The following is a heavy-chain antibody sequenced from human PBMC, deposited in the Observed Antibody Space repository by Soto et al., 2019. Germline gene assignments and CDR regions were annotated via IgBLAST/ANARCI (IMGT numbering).Heavy chain of an antibody. D-gene: IGHD2-15*01. Sequence: GSSVKVSCKASGYTFTSYYMHWVRQAPGQGLEWMGIINPSGGSTSYAQKFQGRVTMTRDTSTSTVYMELRSLRSEDTAVYYCARQYCSGGSCYPAPHNYYYGMDVWGQGTTVTVSS. CDR1: GYTFTSYY. CDR3: ARQYCSGGSCYPAPHNYYYGMDV. V-gene: IGHV1-46*01. J-gene: IGHJ6*02. CDR2: INPSGGST.